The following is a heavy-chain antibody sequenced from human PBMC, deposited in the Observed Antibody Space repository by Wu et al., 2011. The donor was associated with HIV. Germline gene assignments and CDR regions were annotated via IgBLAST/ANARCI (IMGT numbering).Heavy chain of an antibody. D-gene: IGHD3-10*01. J-gene: IGHJ4*02. Sequence: QVQLVQSGAEVKKPGSSVKVSCKASGGTFSTYAISWVRQAPGQGPEWMGRVIPILGTTNYAQKLQGRVTMTTDTSTSTAYMELRSLRSDDTAVYYCGRDGRGAVDYWGQGTLVTVSS. CDR3: GRDGRGAVDY. V-gene: IGHV1-69*04. CDR2: VIPILGTT. CDR1: GGTFSTYA.